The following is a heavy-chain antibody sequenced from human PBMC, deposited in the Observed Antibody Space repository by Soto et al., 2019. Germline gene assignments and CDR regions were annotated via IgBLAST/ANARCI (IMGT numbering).Heavy chain of an antibody. J-gene: IGHJ4*02. CDR1: GFSFRDHS. CDR3: ARLPKGSVVTG. CDR2: ISSTGDDI. Sequence: VQLMESGGGLVYPGASLRLSCATSGFSFRDHSMNWVRQAPGKGLQWVAYISSTGDDIHYADSVKGRFTVSRDNAKNALFRQMNSLRDDDSAIYYCARLPKGSVVTGWGQGTLVTVSS. D-gene: IGHD2-21*02. V-gene: IGHV3-48*02.